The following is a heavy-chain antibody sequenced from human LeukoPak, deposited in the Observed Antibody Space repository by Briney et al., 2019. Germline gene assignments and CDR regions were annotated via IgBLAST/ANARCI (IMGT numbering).Heavy chain of an antibody. J-gene: IGHJ4*02. CDR2: ITGSGSST. CDR1: GFTFSNYL. CDR3: TKEGPYCAGDCYYNY. Sequence: PGGSLRLSCAASGFTFSNYLMNWVRQAPGKGLEWVSAITGSGSSTYYADSVKGRFTISRDNSKNTLYLQMKRLRAEDTAVYYCTKEGPYCAGDCYYNYWGQGTLVSVSS. V-gene: IGHV3-23*01. D-gene: IGHD2-21*02.